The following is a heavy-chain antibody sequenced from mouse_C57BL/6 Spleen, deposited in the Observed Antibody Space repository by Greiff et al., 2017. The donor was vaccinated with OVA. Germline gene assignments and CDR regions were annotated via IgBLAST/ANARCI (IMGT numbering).Heavy chain of an antibody. CDR2: ISSGSSTI. CDR3: ARDYGSSYVWFAY. J-gene: IGHJ3*01. Sequence: EVQRVESGGGLVKPGGSLKLSCAASGFTFSDYGMHWVRQAPEKGLEWVAYISSGSSTIYYADTVKGRFTISRDNAKNTLFLQMTSLRSEDTAMYYCARDYGSSYVWFAYWGQGTLVTVSA. V-gene: IGHV5-17*01. D-gene: IGHD1-1*01. CDR1: GFTFSDYG.